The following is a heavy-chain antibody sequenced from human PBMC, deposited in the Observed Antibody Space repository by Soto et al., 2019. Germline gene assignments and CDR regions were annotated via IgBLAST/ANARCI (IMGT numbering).Heavy chain of an antibody. CDR1: AFSLSNARMG. J-gene: IGHJ4*02. V-gene: IGHV2-70*12. CDR2: IDWADDK. CDR3: ARSLSVAASSGFDF. D-gene: IGHD2-15*01. Sequence: SGPTLVNPTETLTLTCTVSAFSLSNARMGVSWIRQPPGKALEWLGLIDWADDKDYRTSLKTRLTISKDSSKNQVVLTMTNMDPVDTATYYCARSLSVAASSGFDFWGQGILVTVSS.